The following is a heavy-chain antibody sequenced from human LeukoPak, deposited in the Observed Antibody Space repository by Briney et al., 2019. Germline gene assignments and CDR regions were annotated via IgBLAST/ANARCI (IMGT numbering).Heavy chain of an antibody. Sequence: PSETLSLTCTVSGGSISSSSYYWGWIRQPPGKGLEWIGSIYYSGSTYYNPSLKSRVTISVDTSKNQFSLKLSSVTAADTAVYYCARLGHTIFGVVDYWGQGTLVTVSS. CDR2: IYYSGST. CDR3: ARLGHTIFGVVDY. D-gene: IGHD3-3*01. CDR1: GGSISSSSYY. V-gene: IGHV4-39*01. J-gene: IGHJ4*02.